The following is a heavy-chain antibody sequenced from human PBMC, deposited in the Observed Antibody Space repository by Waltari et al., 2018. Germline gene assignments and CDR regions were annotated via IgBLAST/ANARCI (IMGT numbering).Heavy chain of an antibody. CDR2: ISAYNGNT. D-gene: IGHD2-15*01. V-gene: IGHV1-18*01. Sequence: QVQLVQSGAEVKKPGASVKVSCKASGYTFTSYGISWVRQAPGHGLERMGWISAYNGNTNYAQKHQGRVTMTTDTSTSTAYMELSSLGSEDTAVYYCARDPGTYGGTYYYYYGMDVWGQGTTVTVSS. CDR3: ARDPGTYGGTYYYYYGMDV. J-gene: IGHJ6*02. CDR1: GYTFTSYG.